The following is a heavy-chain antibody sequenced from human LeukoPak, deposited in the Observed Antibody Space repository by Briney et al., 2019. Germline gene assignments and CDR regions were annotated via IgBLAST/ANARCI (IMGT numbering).Heavy chain of an antibody. J-gene: IGHJ4*02. D-gene: IGHD3-10*01. Sequence: GGSLRLSCAASGFTFSSYSMNWVRQAPGKGLEWVSSISSSSSYTYYADSMKGRFTISRDNAKNSLYLQMNSLRAEDTAVYYCARDLFYGSGSYYPSRIPSAYWGQGTLVTVSS. CDR3: ARDLFYGSGSYYPSRIPSAY. V-gene: IGHV3-21*01. CDR2: ISSSSSYT. CDR1: GFTFSSYS.